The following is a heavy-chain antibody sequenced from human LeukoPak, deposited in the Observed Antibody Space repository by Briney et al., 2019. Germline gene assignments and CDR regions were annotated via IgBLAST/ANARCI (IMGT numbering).Heavy chain of an antibody. CDR3: AKDSNGWYQRGSNYFDY. CDR1: GFTITSYA. V-gene: IGHV3-23*01. D-gene: IGHD6-19*01. CDR2: ISGSSSST. J-gene: IGHJ4*02. Sequence: GGSLRLSCAASGFTITSYAMDWVRQAQGKGLEWVSTISGSSSSTYYVDSVKGRFTISRDNSKNTLYLQMNSLRAEDTAEYYCAKDSNGWYQRGSNYFDYWGQGTLVTVSS.